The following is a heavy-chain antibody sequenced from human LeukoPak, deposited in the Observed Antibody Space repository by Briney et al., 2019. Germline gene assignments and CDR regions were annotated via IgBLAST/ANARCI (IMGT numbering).Heavy chain of an antibody. CDR1: GCTFTSYG. J-gene: IGHJ6*02. CDR2: ISAYNGNT. CDR3: GRGDYYFWRGYYPRYYYYYGMDV. D-gene: IGHD3-3*01. V-gene: IGHV1-18*01. Sequence: ASVKVSCKASGCTFTSYGISWVRQAPGQGLEWMGWISAYNGNTNYAQKLQGRVTMTTDTSTSTAYMELRSLRSDDTAVYYCGRGDYYFWRGYYPRYYYYYGMDVWGQGTTVTASS.